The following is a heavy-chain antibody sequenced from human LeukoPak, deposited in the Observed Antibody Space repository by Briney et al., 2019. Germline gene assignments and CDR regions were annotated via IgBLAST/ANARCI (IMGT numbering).Heavy chain of an antibody. CDR2: IYYSGST. CDR1: GGSVSSDSRY. Sequence: SETLSLTCTVSGGSVSSDSRYWSWIRQPPGKGLEWIAHIYYSGSTNYNPSLKSRVTMSVDTSKNQFSLKLSSVTAADTAVYYCARGGVDWGQGTLVTVSS. J-gene: IGHJ4*02. D-gene: IGHD3-10*01. V-gene: IGHV4-61*01. CDR3: ARGGVD.